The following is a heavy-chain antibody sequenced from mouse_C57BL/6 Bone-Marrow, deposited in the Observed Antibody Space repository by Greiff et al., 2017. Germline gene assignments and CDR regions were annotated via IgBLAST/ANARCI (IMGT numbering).Heavy chain of an antibody. CDR2: IWSDGSK. D-gene: IGHD4-1*01. V-gene: IGHV2-6*03. Sequence: VKLMESGAGLVAPSESLSLSCTVSGFTFTSYGIHWVRQTPGKGLEWLGVIWSDGSKTYNSALKSCLSIIKDNSKSQVVLKMNSLQTDDTATYYCARRGFWDDARDYWGRGTGATVS. CDR3: ARRGFWDDARDY. J-gene: IGHJ4*01. CDR1: GFTFTSYG.